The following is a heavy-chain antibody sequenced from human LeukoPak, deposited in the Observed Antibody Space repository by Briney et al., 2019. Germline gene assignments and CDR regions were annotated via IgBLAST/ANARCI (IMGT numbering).Heavy chain of an antibody. V-gene: IGHV3-23*01. Sequence: GGSLRLSCAASGFTISNYAMNWVRQAPGKGLGWVSGISANGDTTYYVDSVRGRFTISRDNSKNSVFLQMNSLRDADTAVYYCVKDFWPARDGGGYYSPFEYWGEGTLVTVSS. D-gene: IGHD3-22*01. CDR2: ISANGDTT. CDR3: VKDFWPARDGGGYYSPFEY. J-gene: IGHJ4*02. CDR1: GFTISNYA.